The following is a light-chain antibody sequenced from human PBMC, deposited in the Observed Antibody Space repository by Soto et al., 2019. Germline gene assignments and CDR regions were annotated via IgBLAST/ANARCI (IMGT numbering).Light chain of an antibody. CDR2: DAS. V-gene: IGKV3-11*01. Sequence: EMVLSQLPATVSLSPGGRATLSCRASQSVTRYLAWYQQKPGQAPRLLIYDASTRATGIPARFSGSGSGTDFTLTISSLEPEDFAVYSCQQRSDWPITFGQGTRLEIK. CDR3: QQRSDWPIT. CDR1: QSVTRY. J-gene: IGKJ5*01.